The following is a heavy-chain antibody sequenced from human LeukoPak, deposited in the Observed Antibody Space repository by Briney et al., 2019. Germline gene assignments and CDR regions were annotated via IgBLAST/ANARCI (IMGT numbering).Heavy chain of an antibody. J-gene: IGHJ4*02. CDR2: IYTSGST. Sequence: SQTLSLTCTVSGGSISSGSYYWSWIQQPAGKGLEWIGRIYTSGSTNYNPSLKSRVTISVDTSKNQFSLKLSSVTAADTAVYYCARDNNYGDYVIFDYWGQGTLVTVSS. V-gene: IGHV4-61*02. D-gene: IGHD4-17*01. CDR1: GGSISSGSYY. CDR3: ARDNNYGDYVIFDY.